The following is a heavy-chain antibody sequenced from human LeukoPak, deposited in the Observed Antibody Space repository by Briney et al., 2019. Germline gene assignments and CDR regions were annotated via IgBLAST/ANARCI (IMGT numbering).Heavy chain of an antibody. V-gene: IGHV1-18*01. CDR2: IGAYNGNP. Sequence: GASVKVSCKASGYTFIKYAISWVRQARGQGVEWMGWIGAYNGNPDYTQSLQGRVTMTTDTSTSTAYMELRSLKSDDTAVYYCAREDPGGAFDVWGRGTMVTVS. CDR1: GYTFIKYA. J-gene: IGHJ3*01. CDR3: AREDPGGAFDV. D-gene: IGHD3-16*01.